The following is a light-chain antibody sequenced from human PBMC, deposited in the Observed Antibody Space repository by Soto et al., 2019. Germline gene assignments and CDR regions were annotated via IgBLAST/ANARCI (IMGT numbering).Light chain of an antibody. CDR1: TSNIGAGYD. J-gene: IGLJ1*01. Sequence: QSVLTQPPSVSGAPRQRVTVSCTGSTSNIGAGYDVHWYQQLPGTAPKLLMFGNNNRPSGVPDRFSGSKSGTSASLAITGLQAEDEADYYCQSYDSGLGIYVFGTGTKLTVL. V-gene: IGLV1-40*01. CDR3: QSYDSGLGIYV. CDR2: GNN.